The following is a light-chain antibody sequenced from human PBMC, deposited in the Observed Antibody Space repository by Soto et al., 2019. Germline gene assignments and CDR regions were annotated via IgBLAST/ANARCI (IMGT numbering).Light chain of an antibody. CDR2: GNN. Sequence: QAVVTQPPSVSGAPGQRVTISCTGTSSNIGAGYDVIWYQQLPGTAPKLLTFGNNSRSSGVPDRFSASKSGTSASLAVAGLQAEDEADYHCQSYDTRLSGSVFGGGTKLTVL. V-gene: IGLV1-40*01. CDR3: QSYDTRLSGSV. CDR1: SSNIGAGYD. J-gene: IGLJ3*02.